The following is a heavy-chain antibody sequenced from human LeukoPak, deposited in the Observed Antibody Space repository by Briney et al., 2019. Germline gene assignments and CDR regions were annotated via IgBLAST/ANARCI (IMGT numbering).Heavy chain of an antibody. J-gene: IGHJ4*02. CDR3: ARDSSMLRGPLVIYYFDF. CDR1: GFTFSSYW. Sequence: GGSLRLSCAASGFTFSSYWMSWVRQAPGKGLEWVSTISGGGDATYYADSVKGRFTISRDNSKNTLYLQMNSLRVEDTAVYYCARDSSMLRGPLVIYYFDFWGQGTLVTVSS. CDR2: ISGGGDAT. V-gene: IGHV3-23*01. D-gene: IGHD3-10*01.